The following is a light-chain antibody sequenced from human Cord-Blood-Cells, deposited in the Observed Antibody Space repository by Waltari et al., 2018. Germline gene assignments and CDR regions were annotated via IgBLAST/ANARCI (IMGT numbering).Light chain of an antibody. V-gene: IGKV2-30*02. Sequence: DVVMTQSPLSLPVTLGQPASISCRSSQSLVHSDGNTYLNWFQQRPGQSPRRLIYKVSNQDSGVADRVSGSGSGTDFTLKISRVEAEDVGVYYCMQGTHWPPSTVGQGTRLEIK. CDR2: KVS. CDR3: MQGTHWPPST. J-gene: IGKJ5*01. CDR1: QSLVHSDGNTY.